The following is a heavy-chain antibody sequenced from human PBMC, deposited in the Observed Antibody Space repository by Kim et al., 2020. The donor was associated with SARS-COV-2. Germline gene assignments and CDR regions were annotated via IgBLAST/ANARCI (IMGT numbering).Heavy chain of an antibody. D-gene: IGHD3-16*01. J-gene: IGHJ6*02. V-gene: IGHV3-66*01. CDR1: GFTVSSNY. Sequence: GGSLRLSCAASGFTVSSNYMSWVRQAPGKGLEWVSVIYSGGSTYYADSVKGRFTISRDNSKNTLYLQMNSLRAEDTAGYYCARVRHLGELPTLRSGPYYYYGMDVWGQGTTVTVSS. CDR3: ARVRHLGELPTLRSGPYYYYGMDV. CDR2: IYSGGST.